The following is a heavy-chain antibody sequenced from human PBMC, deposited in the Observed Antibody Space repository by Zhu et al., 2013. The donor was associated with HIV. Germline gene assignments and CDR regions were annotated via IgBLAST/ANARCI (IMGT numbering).Heavy chain of an antibody. CDR3: ARGAVLRYFDWFNKKPVDY. V-gene: IGHV4-38-2*01. Sequence: VQLQESGPGLVKPSETLSLTCAVSGYSIRSGYYWGWIRQPPGKGLEWIGTIHYSDNTHYNPSLKSRVSISIDTSNNQFSLKLSSVTAADTAVYYCARGAVLRYFDWFNKKPVDYWGQGTLVTVSS. J-gene: IGHJ4*02. CDR1: GYSIRSGYY. D-gene: IGHD3-9*01. CDR2: IHYSDNT.